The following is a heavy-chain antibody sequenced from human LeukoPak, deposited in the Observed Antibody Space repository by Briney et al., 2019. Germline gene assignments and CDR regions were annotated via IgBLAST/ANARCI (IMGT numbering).Heavy chain of an antibody. V-gene: IGHV3-53*01. D-gene: IGHD5-24*01. CDR3: ARALLVRNGYNYSPNYCDY. CDR2: IYSGGTT. CDR1: VLTVNSNY. Sequence: GGSLRLSCASSVLTVNSNYMKWVRQAPGKGVQAVSGIYSGGTTYYADSVKGRFTISRDNSKNTLYLQMKSLRAEDTAVYYCARALLVRNGYNYSPNYCDYWGQGTLVTVSS. J-gene: IGHJ4*02.